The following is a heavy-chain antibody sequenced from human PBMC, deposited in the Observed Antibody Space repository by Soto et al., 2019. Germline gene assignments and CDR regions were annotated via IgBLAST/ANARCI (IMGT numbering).Heavy chain of an antibody. Sequence: QVQLVQSGAEVKKPGASVKVSCKASGYTFTSYGISWVRQAPGQGLEWMGWISAYNGNTNYAQKPQGRVTMTTDTCTGTAYMELRSPGSDDTAVYYCARDASVTIFGVVAVAWFDPWGQGTLVTVSS. CDR1: GYTFTSYG. CDR3: ARDASVTIFGVVAVAWFDP. CDR2: ISAYNGNT. D-gene: IGHD3-3*01. J-gene: IGHJ5*02. V-gene: IGHV1-18*04.